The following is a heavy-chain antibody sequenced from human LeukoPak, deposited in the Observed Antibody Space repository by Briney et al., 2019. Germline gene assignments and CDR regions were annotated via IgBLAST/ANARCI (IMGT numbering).Heavy chain of an antibody. J-gene: IGHJ5*02. CDR2: INHSGST. V-gene: IGHV4-34*01. CDR3: ARDLKYYYGSGSDPGGFDP. CDR1: GGSFSGYY. D-gene: IGHD3-10*01. Sequence: SETLSLTCVVSGGSFSGYYWSWIRQPPGKGLERIGEINHSGSTNYNPSLKSRVTISVDTSKNQFSLKLSSVTAADTAVYYCARDLKYYYGSGSDPGGFDPWGQGTLVTVSS.